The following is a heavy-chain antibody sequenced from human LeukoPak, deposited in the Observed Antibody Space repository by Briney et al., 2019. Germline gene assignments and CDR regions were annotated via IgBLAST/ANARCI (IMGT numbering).Heavy chain of an antibody. V-gene: IGHV1-2*02. J-gene: IGHJ4*02. CDR1: GYTFTGYY. Sequence: ASLKVSCKASGYTFTGYYMHWVRQAPGQGLEWMGWINPNSGGANYAQKFQGRVTMTRDTSISTGYMELSSLRSDDTAVYYCARSADYSNQHNDYWGQGTLVTVSS. CDR2: INPNSGGA. D-gene: IGHD4-11*01. CDR3: ARSADYSNQHNDY.